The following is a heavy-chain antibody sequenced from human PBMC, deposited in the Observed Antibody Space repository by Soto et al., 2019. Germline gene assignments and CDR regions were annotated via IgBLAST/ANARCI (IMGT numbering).Heavy chain of an antibody. Sequence: QVQLVQSGAEVKKPGSSVKVSCKASGGPFNNYTINWMRQAPGQGLEWMGGIIPIFGKEHYAQKFQGRVTIPAHXSTYTAYMELSSLTAEDTAVYYCAKPRAPYYAMDVWGQGTTVTVSS. CDR3: AKPRAPYYAMDV. J-gene: IGHJ6*02. CDR1: GGPFNNYT. V-gene: IGHV1-69*12. CDR2: IIPIFGKE.